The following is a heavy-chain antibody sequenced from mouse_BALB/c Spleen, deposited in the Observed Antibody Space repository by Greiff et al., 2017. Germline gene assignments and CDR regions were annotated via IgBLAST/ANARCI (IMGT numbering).Heavy chain of an antibody. V-gene: IGHV1-54*03. J-gene: IGHJ4*01. CDR1: GYAFTNYL. Sequence: QVQLKQSGAELVRPGTSVKVSCKASGYAFTNYLIEWVKQRPGQGLEWIGVINPGSGGTNYNEKFKGKATLTADKSSSTAYMQLSSLTSDDSAVYFCARGGPSYYYAMDYWGQGTSVTVSS. CDR3: ARGGPSYYYAMDY. CDR2: INPGSGGT. D-gene: IGHD3-3*01.